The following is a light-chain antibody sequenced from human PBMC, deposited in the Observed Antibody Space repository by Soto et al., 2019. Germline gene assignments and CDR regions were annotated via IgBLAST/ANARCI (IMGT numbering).Light chain of an antibody. CDR1: QSISSW. CDR2: RAS. J-gene: IGKJ1*01. CDR3: QQYHSYPST. V-gene: IGKV1-5*03. Sequence: DIQMTQSPSTLSSSVGDRVTITCRASQSISSWLAWYQQKPGKAPKVLIYRASSLESGVPSRFSGSGSGTEFTLTISSLQPADFATYYCQQYHSYPSTFGQGTKVEIK.